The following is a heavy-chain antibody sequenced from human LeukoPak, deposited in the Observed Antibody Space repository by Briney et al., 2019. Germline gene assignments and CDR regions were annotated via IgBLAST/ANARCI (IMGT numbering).Heavy chain of an antibody. J-gene: IGHJ4*02. Sequence: PGGSLRLSCAASGFTFSSYAMSWVRQAPGKGLEWVSAISDSGGSTYYADSVKGRFTISRDNSKNTLYLQMNSLRAEDTAVYYCAKDTLNYYDSSSYYYVEGPFDYWGQGTLVTVSS. CDR3: AKDTLNYYDSSSYYYVEGPFDY. CDR2: ISDSGGST. CDR1: GFTFSSYA. D-gene: IGHD3-22*01. V-gene: IGHV3-23*01.